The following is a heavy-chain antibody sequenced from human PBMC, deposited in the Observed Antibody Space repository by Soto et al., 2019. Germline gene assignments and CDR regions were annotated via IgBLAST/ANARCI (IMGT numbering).Heavy chain of an antibody. CDR1: GFTFSSYG. Sequence: QVQLVESGGGVVQPGRSLRLSCAASGFTFSSYGMHWVRQAPGKGLEWVAVIWYDGSNKYYADSVKGRFTISRDNSKNTLYLQMKSLRAEDTAVYYCARMRAVAIPFDYWGQGTLVTVSS. CDR3: ARMRAVAIPFDY. D-gene: IGHD6-19*01. V-gene: IGHV3-33*01. J-gene: IGHJ4*02. CDR2: IWYDGSNK.